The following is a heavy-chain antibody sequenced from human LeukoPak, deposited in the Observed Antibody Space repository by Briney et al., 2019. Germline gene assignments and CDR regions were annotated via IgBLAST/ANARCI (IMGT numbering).Heavy chain of an antibody. CDR2: INHSGST. CDR3: ARGKQLRYFDY. J-gene: IGHJ4*02. V-gene: IGHV4-34*01. CDR1: GGSFSGYY. D-gene: IGHD3-16*01. Sequence: SETLSLTCAVYGGSFSGYYWSWIRQPPGNGLEWIGEINHSGSTNYNPSLKSRVTISVDTSKNQFSLKLSSVTAADTAVYYCARGKQLRYFDYWGQGTLVTVSS.